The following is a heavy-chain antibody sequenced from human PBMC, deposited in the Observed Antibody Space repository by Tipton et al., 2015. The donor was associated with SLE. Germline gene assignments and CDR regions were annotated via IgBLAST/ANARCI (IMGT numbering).Heavy chain of an antibody. CDR2: IHTSGST. J-gene: IGHJ3*02. Sequence: TLSLTCTVSGGSISSYYWSWIRQPAGKGLEWIGRIHTSGSTNYNPSLKSRVTISVDTSKNQFSLQLSSVTAADTAVYYCATQPPGGAFDIWGQGTMVTVSS. D-gene: IGHD1-14*01. CDR1: GGSISSYY. V-gene: IGHV4-4*07. CDR3: ATQPPGGAFDI.